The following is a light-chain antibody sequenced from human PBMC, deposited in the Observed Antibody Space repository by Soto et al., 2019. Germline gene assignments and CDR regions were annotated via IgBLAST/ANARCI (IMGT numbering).Light chain of an antibody. Sequence: QSVLTQPRSVSGSPGQSVTISCTGTSSDVGTYNYVSWYQQHPGKAPKVMIYDVSERPSGVPDRFSGFKSGNTASLTISGLQAEDEADYYCCSYAGSPRYVFGTGTKVTVL. J-gene: IGLJ1*01. CDR3: CSYAGSPRYV. CDR2: DVS. V-gene: IGLV2-11*01. CDR1: SSDVGTYNY.